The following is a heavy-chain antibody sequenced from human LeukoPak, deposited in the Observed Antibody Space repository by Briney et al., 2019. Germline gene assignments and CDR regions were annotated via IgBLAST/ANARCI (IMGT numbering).Heavy chain of an antibody. J-gene: IGHJ4*02. Sequence: ASVKVSCKASGYTFTSYYMHWVRQAPGQGLEWMGIINPSGGSTSYAQKFQGRVTMTRDTSTSTVYMELSSLRSENTAVYYCARAVSYIAAAGTGRDYWGQGTLVTVSS. CDR3: ARAVSYIAAAGTGRDY. D-gene: IGHD6-13*01. CDR2: INPSGGST. V-gene: IGHV1-46*01. CDR1: GYTFTSYY.